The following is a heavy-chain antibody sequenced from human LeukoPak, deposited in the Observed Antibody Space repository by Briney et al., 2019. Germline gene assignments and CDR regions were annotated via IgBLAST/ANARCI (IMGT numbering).Heavy chain of an antibody. CDR3: ARVSDGSGSSLYYYYYMDV. D-gene: IGHD3-10*01. CDR1: GGSISSYY. J-gene: IGHJ6*03. V-gene: IGHV4-59*01. Sequence: SETLSLTCTVSGGSISSYYWSWIRQPPGKGLEWIGYIYYSGSTNYNPSLKSRVTISVDTSKNQFSLKLRSVTAADTAVYYCARVSDGSGSSLYYYYYMDVWGKGTTVTISS. CDR2: IYYSGST.